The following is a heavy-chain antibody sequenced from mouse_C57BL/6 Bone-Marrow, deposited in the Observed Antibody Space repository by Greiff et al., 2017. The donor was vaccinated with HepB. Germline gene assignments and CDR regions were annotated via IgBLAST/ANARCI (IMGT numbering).Heavy chain of an antibody. CDR1: GFTFSSYS. CDR3: TRALTTVVPY. D-gene: IGHD1-1*01. V-gene: IGHV5-9-1*02. CDR2: ISSGGDYI. J-gene: IGHJ3*01. Sequence: EVQVVESGEGLVKPGGSLKLSCAASGFTFSSYSMSWVRQTPEKRLEWVAYISSGGDYIYYADTVKGRFTISRDNARNTLYLQMSSLKSEDTAMYYCTRALTTVVPYWGQGTLVTVSA.